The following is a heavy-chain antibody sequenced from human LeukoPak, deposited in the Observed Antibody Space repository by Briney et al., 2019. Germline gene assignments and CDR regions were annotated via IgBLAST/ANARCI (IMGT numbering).Heavy chain of an antibody. V-gene: IGHV3-23*01. J-gene: IGHJ4*02. Sequence: GGSLRLSCAASGFTFSSYAMSWVRQAPGKGLEWVSAISGSGGSTYYADSVKGRFTISRDNSKNTLYLQMNSLRAEDTAVYYCAKKRYGSGSFGPDYWGQGTLVTVSS. CDR3: AKKRYGSGSFGPDY. CDR2: ISGSGGST. D-gene: IGHD3-10*01. CDR1: GFTFSSYA.